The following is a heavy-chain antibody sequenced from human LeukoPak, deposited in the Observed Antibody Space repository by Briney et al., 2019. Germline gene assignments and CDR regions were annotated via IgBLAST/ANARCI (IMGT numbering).Heavy chain of an antibody. CDR3: ARNPDCSGGSCSDY. CDR2: IYSSGTT. CDR1: GGSISSGSYY. D-gene: IGHD2-15*01. Sequence: SETLSLTCTVSGGSISSGSYYWSWIRQPAGKGLEWIGRIYSSGTTIYNPSLKSRVTISVDTSKNQFSLKLSSVTAADTAVYYCARNPDCSGGSCSDYWGQGTLVTVSS. J-gene: IGHJ4*02. V-gene: IGHV4-61*02.